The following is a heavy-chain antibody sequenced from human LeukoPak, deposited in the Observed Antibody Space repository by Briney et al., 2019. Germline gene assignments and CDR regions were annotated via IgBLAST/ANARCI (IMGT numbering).Heavy chain of an antibody. Sequence: GGSLRLTCAASGFTFSSYGMHWVRQAPGKGLEWVAFIRYDGSNKYYADSVKGRFTISRDNSKNTLYLQMNSLRAEDTAVYYCATELRYFDWLHAFDIWGQGTMVTVSS. CDR3: ATELRYFDWLHAFDI. D-gene: IGHD3-9*01. CDR1: GFTFSSYG. V-gene: IGHV3-30*02. CDR2: IRYDGSNK. J-gene: IGHJ3*02.